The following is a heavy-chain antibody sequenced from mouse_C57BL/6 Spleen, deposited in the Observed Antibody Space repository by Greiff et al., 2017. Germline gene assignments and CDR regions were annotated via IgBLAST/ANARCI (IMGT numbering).Heavy chain of an antibody. Sequence: VQLQQSGAELVRPGASVKLSCTASGFNIKDDYMHWVKQRPEQGLEWIGWIDPENGDTAYASKFQGKATITADTSSNTAYLQLSSLTSEDTAVYYCTTSYDGYSPWFAYWGQGTLVTVSA. CDR2: IDPENGDT. V-gene: IGHV14-4*01. CDR3: TTSYDGYSPWFAY. CDR1: GFNIKDDY. J-gene: IGHJ3*01. D-gene: IGHD2-3*01.